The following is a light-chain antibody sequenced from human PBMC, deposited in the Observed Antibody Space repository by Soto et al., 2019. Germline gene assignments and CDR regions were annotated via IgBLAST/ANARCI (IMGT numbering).Light chain of an antibody. J-gene: IGKJ1*01. CDR2: GAS. CDR1: QSVTTD. Sequence: EIVLTQSPATLSVSPGERATLSCRASQSVTTDLAWYQQKPGQAPRLLIYGASTRATGIPARISGSGSGTAFTLTISSLQSEDFAVYYCQQYNNGPTFGQGTKVDIK. V-gene: IGKV3-15*01. CDR3: QQYNNGPT.